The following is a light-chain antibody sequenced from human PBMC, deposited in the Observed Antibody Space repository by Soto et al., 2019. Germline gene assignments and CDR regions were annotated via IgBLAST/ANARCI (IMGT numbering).Light chain of an antibody. CDR1: QTVSITY. CDR3: QQYGSSPLIS. Sequence: VLTQSPGTLCLSPGEGATLSCRSSQTVSITYLTCYEQKPGHATRLLVFCASKRATGIPDRFSGSGSGRDFTLTISGLEPEDFAVYYCQQYGSSPLISFGQGTRLEIK. CDR2: CAS. V-gene: IGKV3-20*01. J-gene: IGKJ5*01.